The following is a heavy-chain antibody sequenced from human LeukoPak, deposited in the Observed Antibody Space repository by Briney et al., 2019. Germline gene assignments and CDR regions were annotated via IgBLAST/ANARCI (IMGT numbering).Heavy chain of an antibody. J-gene: IGHJ6*02. CDR1: GFTFSSYG. D-gene: IGHD3-10*01. Sequence: PGRSLRLSCAASGFTFSSYGMHWVRQAPGKGLEWVAVIWYDGSNKYYADSVKGRFTISRDNSKNTPYLQMNSLRAEDTAMYYCARDYGRSRDYGMDVWGQGTTVTVSS. CDR2: IWYDGSNK. CDR3: ARDYGRSRDYGMDV. V-gene: IGHV3-33*01.